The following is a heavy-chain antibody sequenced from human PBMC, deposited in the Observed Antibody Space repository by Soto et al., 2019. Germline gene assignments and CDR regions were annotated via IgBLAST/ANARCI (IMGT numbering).Heavy chain of an antibody. V-gene: IGHV4-30-2*01. J-gene: IGHJ3*02. CDR3: ARELLFYDSDGFSWDDAFDI. CDR2: IYQSGST. Sequence: SETLSLTCAVSGGSLSSSAYSWSWIRQPPGKGLEWIGFIYQSGSTYYNPSLKSRVTMSLDRPKNQFSLKLSSVTAADTAVYYCARELLFYDSDGFSWDDAFDIWGQGTMVT. CDR1: GGSLSSSAYS. D-gene: IGHD3-22*01.